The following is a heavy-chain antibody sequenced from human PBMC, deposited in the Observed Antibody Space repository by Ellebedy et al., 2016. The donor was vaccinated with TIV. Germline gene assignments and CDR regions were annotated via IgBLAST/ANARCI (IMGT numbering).Heavy chain of an antibody. CDR1: GGSIRGFY. D-gene: IGHD2-21*02. V-gene: IGHV4-59*12. CDR2: IYYSGST. CDR3: ARDAYCGGDCRMGGWFDP. Sequence: MPGGSLRLSCTVSGGSIRGFYWSWIRQPPGKGLEWIGYIYYSGSTYYNPSLKSRVTISVDTSKNQFSLKLSSVTAADTAVYYCARDAYCGGDCRMGGWFDPWGQGTLVTVSS. J-gene: IGHJ5*02.